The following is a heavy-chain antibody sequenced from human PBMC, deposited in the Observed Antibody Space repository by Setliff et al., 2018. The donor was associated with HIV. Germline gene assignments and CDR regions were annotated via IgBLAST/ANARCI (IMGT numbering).Heavy chain of an antibody. Sequence: SETLSLTCTVSGGSISSYYWSWIRQPAGKGLEWIGRIYTSGSTNYNPSLKSRVTMSVDTSKNQFSQKLSSVTAADTAVYYCARGIAAAGIYYYYYMDVWGKGTTVTVS. CDR3: ARGIAAAGIYYYYYMDV. V-gene: IGHV4-4*07. CDR1: GGSISSYY. CDR2: IYTSGST. D-gene: IGHD6-13*01. J-gene: IGHJ6*03.